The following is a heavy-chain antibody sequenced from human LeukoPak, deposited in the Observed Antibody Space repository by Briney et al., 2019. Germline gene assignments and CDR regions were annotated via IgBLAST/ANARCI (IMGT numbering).Heavy chain of an antibody. CDR1: GFTFSSYG. CDR2: IWYDGSNK. Sequence: GGSLRLSCAASGFTFSSYGMHWVRQAPGKGLEWVAVIWYDGSNKYYADSVKGRFTISRDNSKNTLYLQMNSLRAEDTAVYYCAKGGEGLSFDYWGQGTLVTVSS. J-gene: IGHJ4*02. V-gene: IGHV3-30*02. D-gene: IGHD3-10*01. CDR3: AKGGEGLSFDY.